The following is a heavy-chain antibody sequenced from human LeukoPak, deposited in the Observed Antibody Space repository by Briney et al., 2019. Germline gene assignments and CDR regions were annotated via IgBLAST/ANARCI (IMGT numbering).Heavy chain of an antibody. CDR2: ISSSSSYI. D-gene: IGHD6-19*01. CDR1: GFTFSSYS. V-gene: IGHV3-21*01. CDR3: ARGGSGWSKGLLDY. J-gene: IGHJ4*02. Sequence: GGSLRLSCAASGFTFSSYSMNWVRQAPGKGLEWVSSISSSSSYIYYADSVKGRFTISRDNAKNSLCLQMNSLRAEDTAVYYCARGGSGWSKGLLDYWGQGTLVTVSS.